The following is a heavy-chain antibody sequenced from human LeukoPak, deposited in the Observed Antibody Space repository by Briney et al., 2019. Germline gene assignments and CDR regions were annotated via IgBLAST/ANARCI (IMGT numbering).Heavy chain of an antibody. CDR1: GFTVSSNY. CDR2: IYSGGST. V-gene: IGHV3-53*01. J-gene: IGHJ6*03. Sequence: GGSLRLSCAASGFTVSSNYMNWVRQAPGKGLEWVSVIYSGGSTYYADSVKGRFTISRDNSKNTLYLQINSLTAEDTAVYYCARGRRYCSGGSCYSKANYYYYYMDVWGKGTTVTISS. CDR3: ARGRRYCSGGSCYSKANYYYYYMDV. D-gene: IGHD2-15*01.